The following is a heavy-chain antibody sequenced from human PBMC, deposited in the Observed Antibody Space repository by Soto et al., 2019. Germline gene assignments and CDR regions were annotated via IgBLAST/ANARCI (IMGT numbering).Heavy chain of an antibody. Sequence: GESLKISCKGSGYIFTTYWIGWVRQMPGKGLEWMGIIYPGDSDTRYSPSFQGQVTISADKSISTAYLLWSSLTASDTAMYYCARQRQLRPHGMDVWGQGTTVTVSS. CDR3: ARQRQLRPHGMDV. CDR2: IYPGDSDT. J-gene: IGHJ6*02. D-gene: IGHD2-2*01. V-gene: IGHV5-51*01. CDR1: GYIFTTYW.